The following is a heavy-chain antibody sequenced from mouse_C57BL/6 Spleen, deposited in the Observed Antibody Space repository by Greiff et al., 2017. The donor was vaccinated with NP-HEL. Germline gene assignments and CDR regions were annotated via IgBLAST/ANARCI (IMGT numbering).Heavy chain of an antibody. Sequence: EVQLQQSGAELVKPGASVKLSCTASGFNFKDYYMHWVKQRPEQGLEWIGRIDPEDGGTKFAPTFQGKATITADKSSNTAYLQLSSLTSEDTAIYYCARVYRNCNYWYFDVWGTGTTVTVSS. CDR2: IDPEDGGT. V-gene: IGHV14-2*01. J-gene: IGHJ1*03. CDR1: GFNFKDYY. CDR3: ARVYRNCNYWYFDV. D-gene: IGHD1-3*01.